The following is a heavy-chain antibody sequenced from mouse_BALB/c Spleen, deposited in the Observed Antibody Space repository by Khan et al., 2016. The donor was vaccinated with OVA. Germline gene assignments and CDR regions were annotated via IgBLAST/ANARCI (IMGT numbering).Heavy chain of an antibody. J-gene: IGHJ1*01. D-gene: IGHD2-1*01. CDR2: ISSGGTYT. Sequence: EVQLQESGGGLVKPGGSLKLSCAASGFTFSSYTMSWVRQTPEKRLEWVATISSGGTYTYYPDSVKGRFTISRDNAKNTLYLQMSSLKSEDTAMYYGTRDGNYAHWYFDVWGAGTTVTVSS. CDR3: TRDGNYAHWYFDV. CDR1: GFTFSSYT. V-gene: IGHV5-6-4*01.